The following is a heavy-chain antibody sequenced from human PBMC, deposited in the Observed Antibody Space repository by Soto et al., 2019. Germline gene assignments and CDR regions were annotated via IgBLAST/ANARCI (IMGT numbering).Heavy chain of an antibody. Sequence: LRLSCAASGFTFGTYWMSWVRQAPGKGLEWVANINQDGSERYYVDSVKGRFTISRDNAKNSLYLQMNSLRAEDTAVYYCLGGYNLDYWGQGTLVTVSS. J-gene: IGHJ4*02. V-gene: IGHV3-7*05. CDR1: GFTFGTYW. D-gene: IGHD6-25*01. CDR2: INQDGSER. CDR3: LGGYNLDY.